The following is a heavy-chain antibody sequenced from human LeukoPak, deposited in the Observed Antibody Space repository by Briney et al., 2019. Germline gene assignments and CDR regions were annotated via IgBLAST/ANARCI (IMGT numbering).Heavy chain of an antibody. CDR3: ARGESQLGWVYYYYGMDV. V-gene: IGHV4-34*01. D-gene: IGHD7-27*01. J-gene: IGHJ6*02. CDR1: GGSFSGYY. Sequence: PSETLSLTCAVYGGSFSGYYWSWIRQPPGKGLEWIGEINHSGSTNYNPSLKSRVTISVDTSKNQFSLKLSSVTAADTAVYYCARGESQLGWVYYYYGMDVWGQGTTVTVSS. CDR2: INHSGST.